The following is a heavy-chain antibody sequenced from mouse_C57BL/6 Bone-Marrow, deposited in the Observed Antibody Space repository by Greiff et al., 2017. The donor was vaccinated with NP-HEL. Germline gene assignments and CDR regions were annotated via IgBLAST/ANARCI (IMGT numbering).Heavy chain of an antibody. J-gene: IGHJ1*03. CDR3: ARGRGNWYFDV. CDR2: INPNNGGT. Sequence: VQLQQSGPELVKPGASVKIPCKASGYTFTDYNMDWVKQSHGKSLEWIGDINPNNGGTIYNQKFKGKATLTVDKSSSTAYMELRSLTSEDTAVYYCARGRGNWYFDVWGTGTTVTVSS. V-gene: IGHV1-18*01. CDR1: GYTFTDYN.